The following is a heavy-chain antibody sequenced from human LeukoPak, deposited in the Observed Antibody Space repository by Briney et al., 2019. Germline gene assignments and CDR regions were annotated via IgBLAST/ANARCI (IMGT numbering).Heavy chain of an antibody. J-gene: IGHJ5*02. CDR2: IIPIFGTA. V-gene: IGHV1-69*13. Sequence: SVKVSCKASGGTFSSYAISWVRQAPGQGLEWMGGIIPIFGTANYAQKLQGRVTITADESTSAAYMELSSLRSEDTAVYYCARDPRIAVAGTKNWFDPWGQGTLVTVSS. CDR3: ARDPRIAVAGTKNWFDP. CDR1: GGTFSSYA. D-gene: IGHD6-19*01.